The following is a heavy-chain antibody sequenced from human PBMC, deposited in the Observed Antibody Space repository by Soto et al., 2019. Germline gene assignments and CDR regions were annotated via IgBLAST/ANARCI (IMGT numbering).Heavy chain of an antibody. CDR1: GYTITDNY. CDR3: ARAPKVYGSSLAT. V-gene: IGHV1-2*02. J-gene: IGHJ5*02. D-gene: IGHD6-19*01. Sequence: ASVKVSWKASGYTITDNYFHWVRQAPGQGLECMGWINPNSGGTNYAQTFQGRVTMTRYTSISTAYMELSRLRSDDTAVFYCARAPKVYGSSLATCGQGTALTVS. CDR2: INPNSGGT.